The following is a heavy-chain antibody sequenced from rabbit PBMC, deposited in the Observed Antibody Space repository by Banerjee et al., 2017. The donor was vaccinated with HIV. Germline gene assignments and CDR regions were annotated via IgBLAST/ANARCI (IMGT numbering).Heavy chain of an antibody. J-gene: IGHJ4*01. V-gene: IGHV1S45*01. Sequence: QEQLEESGGDLVKPEGSLTLTCTASGFSFSSYWICWVRQAPGKGLEWIACIYAGSGSTYYASWAKGRFTISKTSSTTVTLQMTSLTAADTATYFCARSAGYAGYGYATGEFNLWGQGTLVTVS. CDR2: IYAGSGST. CDR3: ARSAGYAGYGYATGEFNL. D-gene: IGHD6-1*01. CDR1: GFSFSSYW.